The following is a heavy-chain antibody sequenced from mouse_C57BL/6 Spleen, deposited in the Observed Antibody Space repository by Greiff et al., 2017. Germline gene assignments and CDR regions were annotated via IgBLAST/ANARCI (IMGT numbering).Heavy chain of an antibody. V-gene: IGHV1-4*01. CDR3: ARHDYDFYAMDY. J-gene: IGHJ4*01. CDR2: SNPSSGYT. Sequence: VQLQQSGAELARPGASVKMSCKASGYTFTSYTMHWVKQRPGLGLEWIGYSNPSSGYTKYNQKFKDKATLTADKSSSTAYMQLSSLTSEDSAVYYCARHDYDFYAMDYWGQGTSVTGSS. D-gene: IGHD2-4*01. CDR1: GYTFTSYT.